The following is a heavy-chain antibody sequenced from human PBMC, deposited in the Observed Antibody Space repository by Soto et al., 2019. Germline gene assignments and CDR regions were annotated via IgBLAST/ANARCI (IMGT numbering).Heavy chain of an antibody. J-gene: IGHJ4*02. CDR3: ARRWGRTFDY. CDR1: GGSISSYS. V-gene: IGHV4-59*08. Sequence: QVQLQESGPGLVKPSETLSLTCTVSGGSISSYSWSWIRQPPGKGLEWIGYIYYSESTNYNPSLRSRVTLSVDTAKNQFSLKLSSVTAADTAVYYCARRWGRTFDYWGQGPLVTVSS. CDR2: IYYSEST. D-gene: IGHD7-27*01.